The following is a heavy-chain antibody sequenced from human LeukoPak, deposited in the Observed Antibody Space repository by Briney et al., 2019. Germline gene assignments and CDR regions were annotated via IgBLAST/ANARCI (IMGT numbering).Heavy chain of an antibody. D-gene: IGHD6-19*01. CDR2: ISSSSSYI. CDR1: GFTFSSYS. V-gene: IGHV3-21*01. CDR3: ARDVIAVAGGTSYAADY. Sequence: GGSLRLSCAASGFTFSSYSMNWVRQAPGKGLEWVSSISSSSSYIYYADSVKGRFTISRDNAKNSLYLQMNSLRAEDTAVYYCARDVIAVAGGTSYAADYWGQGTLVTVSS. J-gene: IGHJ4*02.